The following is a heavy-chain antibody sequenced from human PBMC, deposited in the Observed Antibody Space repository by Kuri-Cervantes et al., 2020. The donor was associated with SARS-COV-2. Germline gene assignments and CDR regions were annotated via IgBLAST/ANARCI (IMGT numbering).Heavy chain of an antibody. Sequence: SETLSLTCTVPGGSISSSSYYWGWIRQPPRKGLEWIGSIYYSGSTYYNPSLKSRVTISVDTSKNQFSLKLSSVTAADTAVYYCARHWGTDWALEIFGVVPTYYMDVWGKGTTVTVSS. V-gene: IGHV4-39*01. CDR1: GGSISSSSYY. D-gene: IGHD3-3*01. J-gene: IGHJ6*03. CDR2: IYYSGST. CDR3: ARHWGTDWALEIFGVVPTYYMDV.